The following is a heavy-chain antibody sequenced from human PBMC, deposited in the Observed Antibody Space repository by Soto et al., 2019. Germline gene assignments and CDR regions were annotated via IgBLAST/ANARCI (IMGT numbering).Heavy chain of an antibody. V-gene: IGHV5-51*01. D-gene: IGHD3-22*01. CDR1: GYSFTSYW. CDR2: IYPGDSDT. CDR3: ASWHYDSSGYFDY. J-gene: IGHJ4*02. Sequence: GESLKISCKGSGYSFTSYWIGWVRQMPGKGLEWMGIIYPGDSDTRYSPSFQGQVTITADESTSTAYMELSSLRSEDTAVYYCASWHYDSSGYFDYWGQGTLVTVSS.